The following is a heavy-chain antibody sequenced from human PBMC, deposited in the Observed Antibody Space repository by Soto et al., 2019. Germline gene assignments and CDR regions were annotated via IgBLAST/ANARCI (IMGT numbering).Heavy chain of an antibody. J-gene: IGHJ4*02. CDR2: ISSGGEST. CDR3: ARGVEMATLAVRYYFDF. CDR1: GFTFSNFA. V-gene: IGHV3-23*01. Sequence: GGSLRLSCAASGFTFSNFAMNWVRQAPGKGLQWVSLISSGGESTYYADSVKGRFTISRDNSKNTLYLQMNSLRAEDTAVYYCARGVEMATLAVRYYFDFWGQGTLVTVSS. D-gene: IGHD5-12*01.